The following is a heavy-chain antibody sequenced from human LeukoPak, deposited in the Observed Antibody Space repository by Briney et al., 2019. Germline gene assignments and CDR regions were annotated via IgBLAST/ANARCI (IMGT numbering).Heavy chain of an antibody. CDR2: ISGSGGST. CDR3: AKDQLVVVVAASLYNRFDP. Sequence: PGGSLRLSCAASGFTFSSYAMSWVRQAPGKGLEWVSAISGSGGSTYYADSVKGRLTISRDNSKNTLYLQMNSLRAEDTAVYYCAKDQLVVVVAASLYNRFDPWGQGTLVTVSS. V-gene: IGHV3-23*01. D-gene: IGHD2-15*01. J-gene: IGHJ5*02. CDR1: GFTFSSYA.